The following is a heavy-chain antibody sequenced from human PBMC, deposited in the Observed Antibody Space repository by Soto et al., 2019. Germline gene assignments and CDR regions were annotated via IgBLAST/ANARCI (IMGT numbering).Heavy chain of an antibody. CDR1: GFTFSSYG. CDR2: ISYDGSNK. CDR3: AKTRLRYYYYGMDV. Sequence: GGSLRLSCAASGFTFSSYGMHWVRQAPGKGLEWVAVISYDGSNKYYADSVKGRFTISRDNSKNTLYLQMNSLRAEDTAVYYCAKTRLRYYYYGMDVWGQGTTVTV. J-gene: IGHJ6*02. V-gene: IGHV3-30*18.